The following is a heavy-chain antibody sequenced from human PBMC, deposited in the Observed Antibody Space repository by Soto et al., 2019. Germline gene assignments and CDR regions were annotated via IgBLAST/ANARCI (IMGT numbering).Heavy chain of an antibody. D-gene: IGHD2-21*02. CDR1: GYNFPSSN. CDR3: AREVGIGVTGLDL. J-gene: IGHJ5*02. Sequence: QERLVQSGAELRRPGASVKIACRASGYNFPSSNVNWGRQASGQGPEWLGCMNAANANASFAPDFQGRVTMTRDLSTDTAYLELGCLSSGDTAMYYCAREVGIGVTGLDLWGPGTFVTV. CDR2: MNAANANA. V-gene: IGHV1-8*01.